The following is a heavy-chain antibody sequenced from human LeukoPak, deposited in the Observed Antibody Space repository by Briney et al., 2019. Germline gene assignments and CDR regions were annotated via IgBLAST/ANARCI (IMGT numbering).Heavy chain of an antibody. CDR2: INIDGSST. V-gene: IGHV3-74*01. CDR3: ARDRNWNLDY. Sequence: GGSLRLSCAASGFTFSSYWMHWVRQAPGKGLVSVSRINIDGSSTTYADSVKGRYTTSRDNAKNSLYLQMNSLRAEDTAVYYCARDRNWNLDYWGQGTLVTVSS. D-gene: IGHD1-1*01. CDR1: GFTFSSYW. J-gene: IGHJ4*02.